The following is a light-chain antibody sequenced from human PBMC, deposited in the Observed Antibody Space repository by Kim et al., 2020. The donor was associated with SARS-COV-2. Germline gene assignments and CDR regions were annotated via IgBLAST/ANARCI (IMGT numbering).Light chain of an antibody. CDR3: LQGKNWPPG. CDR2: GAS. Sequence: PGERATLSCRASQSVANYLSWYQQKPGQAPRLVIYGASNRAAGIPARFSGSGSGTDFTLTISSLEPEDFAVYYCLQGKNWPPGFGPGTKVDIK. J-gene: IGKJ3*01. V-gene: IGKV3-11*01. CDR1: QSVANY.